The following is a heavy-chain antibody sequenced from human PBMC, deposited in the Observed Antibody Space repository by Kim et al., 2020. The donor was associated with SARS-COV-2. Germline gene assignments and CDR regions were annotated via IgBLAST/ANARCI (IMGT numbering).Heavy chain of an antibody. J-gene: IGHJ5*02. Sequence: SVKVSCKASGGTFSSYAISWVRQAPGQGLEWMGGIIPIFGTANYAQKFQGRVTITADESTSTAYMELSSLRSEDTAVYYCAREGRENYYDSSGYHGGGWFDTWGQGTLVTVSS. CDR2: IIPIFGTA. CDR1: GGTFSSYA. CDR3: AREGRENYYDSSGYHGGGWFDT. D-gene: IGHD3-22*01. V-gene: IGHV1-69*13.